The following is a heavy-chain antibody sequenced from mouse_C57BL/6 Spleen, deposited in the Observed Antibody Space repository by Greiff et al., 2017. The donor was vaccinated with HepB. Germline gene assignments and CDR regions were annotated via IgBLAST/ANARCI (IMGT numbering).Heavy chain of an antibody. D-gene: IGHD1-1*01. CDR2: IDPSDSYT. CDR3: ARGATTAWFAY. CDR1: GYTFTSYW. J-gene: IGHJ3*01. Sequence: QVQLQQSGAELVMPGASVKLSCKASGYTFTSYWMHWVKQRPGQGLEWIGEIDPSDSYTNYNQKFKGKSTLTVDKSSSTAYMQLSSLTSEDSAVYYCARGATTAWFAYWGQGTLVTVSA. V-gene: IGHV1-69*01.